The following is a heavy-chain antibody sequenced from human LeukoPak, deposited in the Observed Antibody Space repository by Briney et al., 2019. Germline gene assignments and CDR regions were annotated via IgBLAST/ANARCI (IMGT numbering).Heavy chain of an antibody. V-gene: IGHV3-7*05. D-gene: IGHD6-13*01. CDR3: ARDWGAAGLWDY. J-gene: IGHJ4*02. CDR1: GFTFSNYW. Sequence: GGSLRLSCASSGFTFSNYWMSWVRQAPGKGLEWVANIKEDGSEKDYVGSVKGRFTISRDNAKSSLYLQMNSLRAEDTAIYYCARDWGAAGLWDYWGQGTLVTVSS. CDR2: IKEDGSEK.